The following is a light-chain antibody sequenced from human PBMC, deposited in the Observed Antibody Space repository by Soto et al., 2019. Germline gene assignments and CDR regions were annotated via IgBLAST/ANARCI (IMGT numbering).Light chain of an antibody. CDR2: DAS. Sequence: EIVLTHSPATLSLSPWEIATLSCRARQSVSSYLAWYQQKPGQAPRLLIYDASNRATGIPARFSGSGSGTDFTLTISSLEPEDFAVYYCQQYNSWPPITFGQGTRLEIK. CDR1: QSVSSY. J-gene: IGKJ5*01. V-gene: IGKV3-11*01. CDR3: QQYNSWPPIT.